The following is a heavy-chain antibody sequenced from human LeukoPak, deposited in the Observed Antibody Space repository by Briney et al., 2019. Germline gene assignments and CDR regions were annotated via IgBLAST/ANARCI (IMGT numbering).Heavy chain of an antibody. Sequence: SVKVSCKASGGTFSSYAISWVRQAPGQGLEWMGGIIPIFGTANYAQKFQGRVTITADKSTSTAYMELSSLRSEDTAVYYCARAPYPGYGEFHDAFDIWGQGTMVTVSS. CDR3: ARAPYPGYGEFHDAFDI. D-gene: IGHD4-17*01. V-gene: IGHV1-69*06. CDR2: IIPIFGTA. J-gene: IGHJ3*02. CDR1: GGTFSSYA.